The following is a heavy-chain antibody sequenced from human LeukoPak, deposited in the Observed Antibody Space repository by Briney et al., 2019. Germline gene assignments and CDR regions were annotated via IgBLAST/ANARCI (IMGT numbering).Heavy chain of an antibody. CDR2: MNPKSGNT. J-gene: IGHJ6*03. CDR3: ARGVDIVATIINYYYYYMDV. CDR1: GYTFTSYD. V-gene: IGHV1-8*01. D-gene: IGHD5-12*01. Sequence: ASVKVSCKASGYTFTSYDINWVRQATGQGLEWMGWMNPKSGNTGYAQKFQGRVTMTRNTSISTAYMELSSLRSEDTAVYYCARGVDIVATIINYYYYYMDVWGKGTTVTVSS.